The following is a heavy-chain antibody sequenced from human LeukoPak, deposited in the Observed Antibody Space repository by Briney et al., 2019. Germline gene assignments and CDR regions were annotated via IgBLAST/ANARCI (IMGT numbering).Heavy chain of an antibody. Sequence: GGSLRLSCAASGFTFSNYWMTWVRQAPGKGLEWVANIKQDGSEKSYVDSVKGRFTISRDNSKNTLYLQMNSLRAEDTAVYYCARRGDGGRSFDLWGQGTLVTVSS. J-gene: IGHJ4*02. D-gene: IGHD4-23*01. CDR2: IKQDGSEK. CDR1: GFTFSNYW. V-gene: IGHV3-7*03. CDR3: ARRGDGGRSFDL.